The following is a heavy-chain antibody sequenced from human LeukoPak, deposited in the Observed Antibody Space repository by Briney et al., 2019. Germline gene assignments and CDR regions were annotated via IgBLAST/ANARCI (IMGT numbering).Heavy chain of an antibody. V-gene: IGHV3-74*01. D-gene: IGHD6-19*01. Sequence: PGGSLRLSCAASGFTFSSYWMHWVRQAPGKGLVWVSRINSDGSSTSYADSVKGRFTISRDNAKNTLYLQMNSLRAEDTAVYYCARVEQQWLVHFVYWGQGTLVTVPS. CDR1: GFTFSSYW. CDR2: INSDGSST. CDR3: ARVEQQWLVHFVY. J-gene: IGHJ4*02.